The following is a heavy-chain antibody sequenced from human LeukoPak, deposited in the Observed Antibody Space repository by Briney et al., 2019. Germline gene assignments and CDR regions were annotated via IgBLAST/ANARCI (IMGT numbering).Heavy chain of an antibody. V-gene: IGHV4-34*01. D-gene: IGHD3-10*01. CDR2: INHSGST. J-gene: IGHJ4*02. Sequence: SETLSLTCAVYGGSFSGYYWSWIRQPPGKGLEWIGEINHSGSTKYNPSLKSRVTISVDTSKNQFSLKLSSVTAADTAMYYCARASPEGGYYPSGSPLPVDFWGQGTLVTVSS. CDR3: ARASPEGGYYPSGSPLPVDF. CDR1: GGSFSGYY.